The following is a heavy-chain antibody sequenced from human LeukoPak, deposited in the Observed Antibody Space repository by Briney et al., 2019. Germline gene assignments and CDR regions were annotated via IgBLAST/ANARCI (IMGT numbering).Heavy chain of an antibody. CDR2: IYSGGST. Sequence: GGSLRLSCAASGFTVSSNYMSWVRQAPGKGLEWVSVIYSGGSTYYADSVKGRFTISRDNSKNTLYLQMSSLRAEDTAVYYCARVLEWELVNWGQGTLVTVSS. CDR3: ARVLEWELVN. V-gene: IGHV3-66*01. D-gene: IGHD1-26*01. CDR1: GFTVSSNY. J-gene: IGHJ4*02.